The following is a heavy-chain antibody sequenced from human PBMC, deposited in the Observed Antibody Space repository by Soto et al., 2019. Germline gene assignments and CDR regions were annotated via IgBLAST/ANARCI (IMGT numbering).Heavy chain of an antibody. Sequence: PGGSLRLSCAASGFTFSSFAMSWVRQAPGKGLEWVSAISGSGGSTYYADSVKGRFTISRDNSKNTLYLQMNSLRAEDTAVYYCAKLSIAARQLDYWGQGTLVTVSS. V-gene: IGHV3-23*01. CDR3: AKLSIAARQLDY. CDR2: ISGSGGST. J-gene: IGHJ4*02. CDR1: GFTFSSFA. D-gene: IGHD6-6*01.